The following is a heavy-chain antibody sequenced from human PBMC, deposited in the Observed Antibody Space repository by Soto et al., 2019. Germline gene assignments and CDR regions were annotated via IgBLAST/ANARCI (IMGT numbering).Heavy chain of an antibody. CDR3: AREEQYGTNDY. V-gene: IGHV1-18*01. Sequence: QVQLVQSGDEVKKPGASVKVSCKASGYTFTRYGMSWVRQAPGQGLEWMGKISTHNGITNSAHQLQGRVSMTTDTSTSTAYMVLRRLSSDDPALYCCAREEQYGTNDYWGQGTLVTVSS. CDR2: ISTHNGIT. CDR1: GYTFTRYG. D-gene: IGHD1-7*01. J-gene: IGHJ4*02.